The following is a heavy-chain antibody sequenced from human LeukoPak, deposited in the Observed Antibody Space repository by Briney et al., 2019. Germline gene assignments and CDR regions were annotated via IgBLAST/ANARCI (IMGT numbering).Heavy chain of an antibody. CDR2: MNPNSGNT. CDR3: ARVRVGAPSFGY. D-gene: IGHD1-26*01. J-gene: IGHJ4*02. Sequence: ASVKVPCKASGYTFTGYYMYWVRQAPGQGLEWMGWMNPNSGNTGYAQKFQGRVTMTRNTSISTAYMELSSLRSEDTAVYYCARVRVGAPSFGYWGQGTLVTVSS. V-gene: IGHV1-8*02. CDR1: GYTFTGYY.